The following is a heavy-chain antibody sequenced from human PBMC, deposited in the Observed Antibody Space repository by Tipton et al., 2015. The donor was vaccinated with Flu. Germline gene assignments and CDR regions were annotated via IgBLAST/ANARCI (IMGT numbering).Heavy chain of an antibody. CDR3: ARGSLRRRVFDY. CDR1: GGSISSYY. CDR2: IYYSGST. V-gene: IGHV4-59*01. D-gene: IGHD5/OR15-5a*01. Sequence: TLSLTCTVSGGSISSYYWSWIRQPPGKGLEWIGYIYYSGSTNYNPSLKSRVTISVDTSKNQFSLKLSSVTAADTAVYYCARGSLRRRVFDYWGQGTLVTVSS. J-gene: IGHJ4*02.